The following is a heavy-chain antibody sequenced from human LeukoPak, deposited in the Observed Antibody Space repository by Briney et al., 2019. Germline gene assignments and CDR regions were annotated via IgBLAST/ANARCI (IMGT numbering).Heavy chain of an antibody. CDR2: IKQDGSEK. CDR3: ARGSPVDY. J-gene: IGHJ4*02. Sequence: GGSLRLSCVASGFTFSDYWMTWVRQAPGKGLEWVANIKQDGSEKYYVDSVKGRSTISRDNAKNSLYLQMNTLRAEDTAVYYCARGSPVDYWGQGTLVTVSS. V-gene: IGHV3-7*01. CDR1: GFTFSDYW.